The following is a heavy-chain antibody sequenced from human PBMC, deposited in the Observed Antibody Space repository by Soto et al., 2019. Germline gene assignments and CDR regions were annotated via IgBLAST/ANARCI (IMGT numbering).Heavy chain of an antibody. D-gene: IGHD2-21*01. CDR2: IIPILGIA. Sequence: SVKVSCKASGGTFSSYAISWVRQAPGQGLEWMGGIIPILGIANYAQKFQGRVTLTADKSTSTAYMELSSLRSEDTAVYYCARGRDCYTSSTHYYYGMDVWGQGTTVTVSS. CDR1: GGTFSSYA. V-gene: IGHV1-69*10. J-gene: IGHJ6*02. CDR3: ARGRDCYTSSTHYYYGMDV.